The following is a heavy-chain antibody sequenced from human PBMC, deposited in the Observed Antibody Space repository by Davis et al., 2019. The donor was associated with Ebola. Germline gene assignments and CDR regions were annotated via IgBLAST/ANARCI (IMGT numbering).Heavy chain of an antibody. V-gene: IGHV4-59*12. CDR1: GGSISSYY. J-gene: IGHJ4*02. Sequence: MPSETLSLTCTVPGGSISSYYWSWIRQPPGKGLEWIGYIYYSGSTNYNPSLKSRVTISVDTSKNQFSLKLSSVTAADTAVYYCARGRAIRWRGIFDYWGQGTLVTVSS. CDR3: ARGRAIRWRGIFDY. D-gene: IGHD4-23*01. CDR2: IYYSGST.